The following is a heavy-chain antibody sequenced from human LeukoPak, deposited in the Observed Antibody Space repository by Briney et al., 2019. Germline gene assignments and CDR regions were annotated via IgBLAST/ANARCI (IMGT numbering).Heavy chain of an antibody. CDR2: IESDGTST. CDR1: GFTFTTSW. V-gene: IGHV3-74*01. J-gene: IGHJ3*01. CDR3: ARDQYSSTWYRGAFDV. D-gene: IGHD6-13*01. Sequence: GGSLRLSCAASGFTFTTSWMHWFRQAPGKGLVWVSRIESDGTSTTYADSVKGRFTISRDNAKNTLYLQMNSLRAEETAVYYCARDQYSSTWYRGAFDVWGQGTMVSVSS.